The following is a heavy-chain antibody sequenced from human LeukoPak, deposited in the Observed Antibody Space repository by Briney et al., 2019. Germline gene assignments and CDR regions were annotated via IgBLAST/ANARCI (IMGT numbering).Heavy chain of an antibody. Sequence: ASVKVSCKASGFTFTSSAVQWVRQARGQRLEWIGWIVVGSGNTNYAQKFQERVTITRDMSTSTAYMELSSLRSDDTAVYYCASVPDSSGYYYGEVDYWGQGTLVTVSS. CDR2: IVVGSGNT. J-gene: IGHJ4*02. D-gene: IGHD3-22*01. CDR3: ASVPDSSGYYYGEVDY. CDR1: GFTFTSSA. V-gene: IGHV1-58*01.